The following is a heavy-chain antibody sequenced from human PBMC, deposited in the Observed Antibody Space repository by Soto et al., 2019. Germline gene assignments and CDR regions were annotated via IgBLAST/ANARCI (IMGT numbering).Heavy chain of an antibody. D-gene: IGHD3-3*01. CDR1: GGSITSSSYY. CDR2: IYYNGNT. CDR3: ARQTGAFGYYFGY. V-gene: IGHV4-39*01. Sequence: LQLQESGPGLVKPSETLSLTCTVSGGSITSSSYYWGWIRQPPGKELEWIGAIYYNGNTWYNPSLKSQSTISVDTSKNQFSLKRSSVTAADTAVYYCARQTGAFGYYFGYWGQRTLVTVSS. J-gene: IGHJ4*02.